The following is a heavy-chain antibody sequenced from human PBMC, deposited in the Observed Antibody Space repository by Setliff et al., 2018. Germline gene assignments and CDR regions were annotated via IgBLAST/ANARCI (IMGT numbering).Heavy chain of an antibody. CDR1: GFTFSYYW. J-gene: IGHJ3*02. CDR2: IQQDGSEK. D-gene: IGHD2-21*02. V-gene: IGHV3-7*01. Sequence: GGSLRLSCAASGFTFSYYWMSWVRQAPGKGLEWVANIQQDGSEKYHVDSVMGRFTISRDNAKNTLYLQMNSLRAEDTAVYYCARAFGGNSDAFDIWGQGTMVTVSS. CDR3: ARAFGGNSDAFDI.